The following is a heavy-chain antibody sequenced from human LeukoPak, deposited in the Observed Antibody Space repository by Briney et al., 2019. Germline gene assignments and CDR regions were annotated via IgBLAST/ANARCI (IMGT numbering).Heavy chain of an antibody. Sequence: ASVKVSCKASGYTFTSYYMDWVRQAPGQGLEWVGIINPSGGSTSYAQKFQGRVTITRDTSTSTVYMELSSLRSDDTAVYYCARESCSGGSCWSPDSLNWFDPWGQGTLVTVSS. J-gene: IGHJ5*02. CDR1: GYTFTSYY. V-gene: IGHV1-46*01. CDR3: ARESCSGGSCWSPDSLNWFDP. CDR2: INPSGGST. D-gene: IGHD2-15*01.